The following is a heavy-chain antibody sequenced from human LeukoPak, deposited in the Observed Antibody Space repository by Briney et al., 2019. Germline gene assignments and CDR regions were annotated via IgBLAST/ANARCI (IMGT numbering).Heavy chain of an antibody. J-gene: IGHJ1*01. Sequence: SETLSLTCTVSGGSISSSSYYWGWIRQPPGKGLEWIGSIYYSGSTYYNPSLKSRVTISVDTSKNQFSLKLSSVTAADTAVYYCARAVDSSGFSCFQHWGQGTLVTVSS. V-gene: IGHV4-39*07. CDR1: GGSISSSSYY. CDR3: ARAVDSSGFSCFQH. CDR2: IYYSGST. D-gene: IGHD3-22*01.